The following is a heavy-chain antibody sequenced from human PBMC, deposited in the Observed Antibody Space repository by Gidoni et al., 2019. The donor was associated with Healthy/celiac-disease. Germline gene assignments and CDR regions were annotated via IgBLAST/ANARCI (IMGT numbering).Heavy chain of an antibody. CDR1: GGSISSYS. CDR2: IYYSGST. J-gene: IGHJ6*03. CDR3: ARERHPYYYYMDV. Sequence: QVQLQESGPGLVKPSETLSLPCTVSGGSISSYSWSWIRQPPGKGLEWIGYIYYSGSTNYNPSLKSRVTISVDTSKNQFSLKLSSVTAADTAVYYCARERHPYYYYMDVWGKGTTVTVSS. V-gene: IGHV4-59*01.